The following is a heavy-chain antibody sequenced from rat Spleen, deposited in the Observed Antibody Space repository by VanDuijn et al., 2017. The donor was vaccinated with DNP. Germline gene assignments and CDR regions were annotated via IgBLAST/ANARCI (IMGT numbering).Heavy chain of an antibody. Sequence: EVQLVESGGGLVQPGRSLKLSCVASGFTFSNYYMAWVRQAPTKGLELVATISYDGSSTYYRDSVKGRFTISRDNAKSTLYLQMDSLTSEDTATYYCTTTYNWFANWGQGTLVTVSS. V-gene: IGHV5-20*01. CDR3: TTTYNWFAN. J-gene: IGHJ3*01. CDR2: ISYDGSST. D-gene: IGHD1-10*01. CDR1: GFTFSNYY.